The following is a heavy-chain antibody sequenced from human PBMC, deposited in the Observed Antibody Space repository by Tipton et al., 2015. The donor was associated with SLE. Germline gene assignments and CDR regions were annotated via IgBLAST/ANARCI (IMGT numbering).Heavy chain of an antibody. D-gene: IGHD5-18*01. Sequence: SLRLSCAASGFTFSSYDMHWVRQATGKGLEWVSAIGTAGDTYYPGSVKGRFTISRENAKNSLYLQMNSLRAEDTAVYYCAKDVSPNTPMATDYWGQGTLVTVSS. CDR1: GFTFSSYD. CDR2: IGTAGDT. J-gene: IGHJ4*02. CDR3: AKDVSPNTPMATDY. V-gene: IGHV3-13*04.